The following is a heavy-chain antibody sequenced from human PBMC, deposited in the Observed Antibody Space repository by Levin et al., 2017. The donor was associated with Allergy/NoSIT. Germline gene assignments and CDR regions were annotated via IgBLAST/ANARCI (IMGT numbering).Heavy chain of an antibody. CDR2: MNPNSGNT. CDR1: GYTFTSYD. CDR3: ARGRGGFGPAGYYGMDV. J-gene: IGHJ6*02. V-gene: IGHV1-8*01. Sequence: GESLKISCKASGYTFTSYDINWVRQATGQGLEWMGWMNPNSGNTGYAQKFQGRVTMTRNTSISTAYMELSSLRSEDTAVYYCARGRGGFGPAGYYGMDVWGQGTTVTVSS. D-gene: IGHD4-23*01.